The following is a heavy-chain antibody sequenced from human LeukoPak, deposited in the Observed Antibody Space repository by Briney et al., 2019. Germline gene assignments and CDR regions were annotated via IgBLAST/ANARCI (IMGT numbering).Heavy chain of an antibody. Sequence: SETLSLPCTVSGGSISSYYWSWIRQPPGKGLEWIGYIYYSGSTNYNPSLKSRVTISVDTSKNQFSLKLSSVTAADTAVYYCARERGYSRSYHLDYWGQGTLVTVSS. CDR3: ARERGYSRSYHLDY. J-gene: IGHJ4*02. CDR1: GGSISSYY. V-gene: IGHV4-59*12. D-gene: IGHD1-26*01. CDR2: IYYSGST.